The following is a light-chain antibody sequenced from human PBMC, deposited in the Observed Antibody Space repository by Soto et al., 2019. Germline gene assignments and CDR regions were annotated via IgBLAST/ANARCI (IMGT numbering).Light chain of an antibody. J-gene: IGLJ3*02. CDR2: LNSDGSH. CDR3: QTWGTGIRV. V-gene: IGLV4-69*01. Sequence: QYVLTQSPSASASLGASVKLTCTLSSGHSSYAIAWHQQQPEKGPRYLMKLNSDGSHSKGDGNPDRFSGSSSGAERYLTISSLQSEDEADCFCQTWGTGIRVFGGGTKLTVL. CDR1: SGHSSYA.